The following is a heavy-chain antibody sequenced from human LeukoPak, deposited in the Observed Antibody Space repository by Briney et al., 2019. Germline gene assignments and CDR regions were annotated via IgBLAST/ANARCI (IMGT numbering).Heavy chain of an antibody. J-gene: IGHJ3*02. CDR2: ISWNSGSI. V-gene: IGHV3-9*03. CDR3: AKDKEWELLGGAFDI. D-gene: IGHD1-26*01. CDR1: GCTFDDYD. Sequence: GGSLRLSCAASGCTFDDYDMHWVRQAPGKGLEWVSGISWNSGSIGYADSVTCRFNISRDNAKNSLYLQMNSLRAEDMAVYYCAKDKEWELLGGAFDIWGQGTMVTVSS.